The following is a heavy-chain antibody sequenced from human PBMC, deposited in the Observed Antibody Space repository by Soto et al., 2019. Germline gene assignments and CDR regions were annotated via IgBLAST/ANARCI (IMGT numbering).Heavy chain of an antibody. CDR1: GYTFTSYD. CDR3: ARGPYSSGRARPTKTPYDY. Sequence: VSCKASGYTFTSYDINWVRQATGQGLEWMGWMNPNSGNTGYAQKFQGRVTMTRNTSISTAYMELSSLRSEDTAVYYCARGPYSSGRARPTKTPYDYWGQGTLVTVSS. V-gene: IGHV1-8*01. J-gene: IGHJ4*02. D-gene: IGHD6-19*01. CDR2: MNPNSGNT.